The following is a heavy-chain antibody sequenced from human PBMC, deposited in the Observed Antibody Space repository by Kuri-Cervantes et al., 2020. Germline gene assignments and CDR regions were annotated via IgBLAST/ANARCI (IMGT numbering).Heavy chain of an antibody. CDR3: AKAGHYGDNNAFDI. J-gene: IGHJ3*02. CDR2: ISWNSGSI. V-gene: IGHV3-9*01. Sequence: GGSLRLSCAASGFTFSSYSMNWVRQAPGKGLEWVSGISWNSGSIGYADSVKGRFTISRDNAKNSLYLQMNSPRAEDTALYYCAKAGHYGDNNAFDIWGQGTMVTVSS. D-gene: IGHD4-17*01. CDR1: GFTFSSYS.